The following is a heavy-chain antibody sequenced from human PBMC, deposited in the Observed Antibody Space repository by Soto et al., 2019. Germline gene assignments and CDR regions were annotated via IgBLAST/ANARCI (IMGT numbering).Heavy chain of an antibody. CDR2: INSDGSST. D-gene: IGHD2-15*01. Sequence: EVQLVESGGCLVQPGGSLRLSCAASGFTFSSYWMHWVRQAPGKGLVCVSRINSDGSSTSYADSVKGRFTISRDNAKNTLYLQMNSLRAEDTAVYYCVRTSLVVAAATREDYWGQGTLVTVSS. CDR1: GFTFSSYW. V-gene: IGHV3-74*01. J-gene: IGHJ4*02. CDR3: VRTSLVVAAATREDY.